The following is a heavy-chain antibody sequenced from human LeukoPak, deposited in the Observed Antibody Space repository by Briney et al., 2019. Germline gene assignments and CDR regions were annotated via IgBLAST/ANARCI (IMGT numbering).Heavy chain of an antibody. CDR3: ARGPRSGYELPARIGVDY. CDR2: INPNSGGT. Sequence: ASVKVSCKASGYTFTGYYMHWVRQAPGQGLEWMGWINPNSGGTNYAQKFQGRVTMTRDTSISTAYMELSRLRSDDTAVYYCARGPRSGYELPARIGVDYWGQGTLVTVSS. CDR1: GYTFTGYY. D-gene: IGHD5-12*01. V-gene: IGHV1-2*02. J-gene: IGHJ4*02.